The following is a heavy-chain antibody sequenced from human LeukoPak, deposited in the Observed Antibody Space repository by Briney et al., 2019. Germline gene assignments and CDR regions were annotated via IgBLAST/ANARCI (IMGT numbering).Heavy chain of an antibody. CDR2: IIPIFGTA. D-gene: IGHD6-19*01. CDR3: ARGSVAVAGNCFDP. V-gene: IGHV1-69*05. Sequence: GASVKVSCKASGGTFTSYAISWVRQAPGQGREWMGGIIPIFGTANYSHKFHGSVTITTNESTSTAYMELSSLRSEDTAVYYCARGSVAVAGNCFDPWGQGTLVTVSS. J-gene: IGHJ5*02. CDR1: GGTFTSYA.